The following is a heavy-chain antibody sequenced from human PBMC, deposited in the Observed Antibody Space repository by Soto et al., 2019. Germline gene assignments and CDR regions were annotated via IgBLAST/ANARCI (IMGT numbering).Heavy chain of an antibody. Sequence: QVQLVQSGAEVKKPGSSVKVSCKASGGTFSSYTISWVRQAPGQGLEWMGRIIPILGIANYAQKFQGRVTITANKSTSTAYMGLSSLRSEDTAVYYCAIDPYSSSAVVWGQGTLVTVSS. V-gene: IGHV1-69*08. CDR1: GGTFSSYT. CDR2: IIPILGIA. D-gene: IGHD6-13*01. CDR3: AIDPYSSSAVV. J-gene: IGHJ4*02.